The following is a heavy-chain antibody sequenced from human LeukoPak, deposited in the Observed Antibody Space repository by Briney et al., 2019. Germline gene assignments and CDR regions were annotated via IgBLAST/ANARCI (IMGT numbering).Heavy chain of an antibody. CDR3: AREGRLTTVTTGDYFDY. Sequence: GGSLRLSCTVSGFTVSSNSMSWVRQAPGKGLEWVSYISSSSNTIYYADSVKGRFTISRDNAKNSLYLQMNSLRAEDTAVFYCAREGRLTTVTTGDYFDYWGQGTLVTVSS. V-gene: IGHV3-48*01. CDR1: GFTVSSNS. CDR2: ISSSSNTI. D-gene: IGHD4-11*01. J-gene: IGHJ4*02.